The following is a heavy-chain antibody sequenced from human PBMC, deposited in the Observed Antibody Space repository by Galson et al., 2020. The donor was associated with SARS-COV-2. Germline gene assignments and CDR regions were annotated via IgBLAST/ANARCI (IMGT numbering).Heavy chain of an antibody. V-gene: IGHV1-2*04. CDR1: GYTFTGYY. J-gene: IGHJ3*02. Sequence: ASVKVSCKASGYTFTGYYMHWVRQAPGQGLEWMGWINPNSGGTTYAQKFQGWVTMTRDTSISTAYMELSRLRSDDTAVYYCARSLISRIGNYADLDSDACDIWGQGTMVTVSS. CDR2: INPNSGGT. D-gene: IGHD1-7*01. CDR3: ARSLISRIGNYADLDSDACDI.